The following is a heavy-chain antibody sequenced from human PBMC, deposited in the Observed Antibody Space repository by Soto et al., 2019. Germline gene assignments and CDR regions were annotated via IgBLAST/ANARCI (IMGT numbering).Heavy chain of an antibody. D-gene: IGHD2-8*01. V-gene: IGHV1-2*02. CDR1: GYTFTGYY. CDR3: ARDLIVLGGCRLGMEV. Sequence: ASVKVSCKASGYTFTGYYLHWVRQAPGQGLEWMGWINPNSGGTNYAQEFQGRVTMTRDTSISTAYMELSRLRSDETAVYYCARDLIVLGGCRLGMEVVSQGTTVTV. CDR2: INPNSGGT. J-gene: IGHJ6*02.